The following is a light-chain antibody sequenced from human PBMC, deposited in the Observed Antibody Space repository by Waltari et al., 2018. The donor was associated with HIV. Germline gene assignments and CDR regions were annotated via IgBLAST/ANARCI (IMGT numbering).Light chain of an antibody. CDR2: NDG. J-gene: IGLJ3*02. CDR3: AAWDDVLDGVM. Sequence: QSVLPQSPSVYEAPGQSVTISSSGGNTKLGSHAVTRYQQLPGKPPRLLVYNDGVLLSGVSDLLSASKSGTSATLAINEVESEDEAHYYCAAWDDVLDGVMFGGGTKVTVL. V-gene: IGLV1-36*01. CDR1: NTKLGSHA.